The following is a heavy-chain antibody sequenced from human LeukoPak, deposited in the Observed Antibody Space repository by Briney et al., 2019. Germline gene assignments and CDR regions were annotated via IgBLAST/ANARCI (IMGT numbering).Heavy chain of an antibody. D-gene: IGHD4-17*01. J-gene: IGHJ5*02. V-gene: IGHV1-18*01. CDR1: GYTFTSYG. CDR2: ISAYNGNT. CDR3: ARDLNYGDYVDPEYNWFDP. Sequence: GASVKVSCKASGYTFTSYGIRWVRQAPGQGLEWMGWISAYNGNTNYAQKLQGRVTMTTDTSTSTAYMELRSLRSDDTAVYYCARDLNYGDYVDPEYNWFDPWGQGTLVTVSS.